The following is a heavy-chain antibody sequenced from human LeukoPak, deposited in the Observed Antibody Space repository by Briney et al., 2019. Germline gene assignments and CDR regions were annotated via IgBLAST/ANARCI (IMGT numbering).Heavy chain of an antibody. J-gene: IGHJ4*02. CDR2: TRNEANSYTT. CDR3: ASSGSSIAARVFDY. D-gene: IGHD6-6*01. Sequence: GGSLRLSCAASGFTFSDHYMDWVRQAPGKGLEWVGHTRNEANSYTTEYAACVKGRFTISRDDSKNSLYLQMNSLKTEDTAVYYCASSGSSIAARVFDYWGQGTLVTVSS. V-gene: IGHV3-72*01. CDR1: GFTFSDHY.